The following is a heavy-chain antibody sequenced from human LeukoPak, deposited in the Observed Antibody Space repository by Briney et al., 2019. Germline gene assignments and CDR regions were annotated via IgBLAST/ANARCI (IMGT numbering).Heavy chain of an antibody. Sequence: GGSLRLSCAASGFTVSANDMSWVRQAPGKGLERVSRISRDGSNTNYADSVKGRFTISRDNAKSTLYLQMNSLRAEDTAVYFCSNFKSVAGTYYFDSWGQGTLVTVSS. J-gene: IGHJ4*02. V-gene: IGHV3-74*01. CDR3: SNFKSVAGTYYFDS. D-gene: IGHD2-15*01. CDR1: GFTVSAND. CDR2: ISRDGSNT.